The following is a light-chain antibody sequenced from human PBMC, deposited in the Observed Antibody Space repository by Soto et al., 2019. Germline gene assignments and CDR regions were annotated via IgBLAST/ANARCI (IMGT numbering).Light chain of an antibody. Sequence: DIVLTQSPGTLSLSPGERATLSCRATQSVSGSYLAWYQQKPGQAPRLLIYGASSRATGIPDRFSGSGSGTDFTLTISRLEPEDFAVYYCQQYGRTSWTFGQGTKVEIK. J-gene: IGKJ1*01. CDR1: QSVSGSY. CDR3: QQYGRTSWT. V-gene: IGKV3-20*01. CDR2: GAS.